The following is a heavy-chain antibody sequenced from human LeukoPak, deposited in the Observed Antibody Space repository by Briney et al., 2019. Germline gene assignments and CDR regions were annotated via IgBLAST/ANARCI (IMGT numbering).Heavy chain of an antibody. D-gene: IGHD5-18*01. Sequence: GGSLRLSCAASGFTFSSYAMHWVRQAPGKGLEWVAVISYDGSSKYYADSVKGRFTISRDNSKNRLYLQMNSLRAEDTAVYYCARVGSKTAMAYPLDYWGQGTLVTVSS. J-gene: IGHJ4*02. CDR3: ARVGSKTAMAYPLDY. V-gene: IGHV3-30-3*01. CDR2: ISYDGSSK. CDR1: GFTFSSYA.